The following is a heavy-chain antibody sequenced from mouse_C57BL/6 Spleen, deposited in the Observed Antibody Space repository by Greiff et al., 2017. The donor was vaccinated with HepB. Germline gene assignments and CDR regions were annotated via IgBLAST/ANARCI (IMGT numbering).Heavy chain of an antibody. CDR1: GYSFTDYN. Sequence: EVQLQESGPELVKPGASVKISCKASGYSFTDYNMNWVKQSNGKSLEWIGVINPNYGTTSYNQKFKGKATLTVDQSSSTAYMQLNSLTSEDSAVYYCANYDYDAYYYAMDYWGQGTSVTVSS. D-gene: IGHD2-4*01. CDR2: INPNYGTT. J-gene: IGHJ4*01. CDR3: ANYDYDAYYYAMDY. V-gene: IGHV1-39*01.